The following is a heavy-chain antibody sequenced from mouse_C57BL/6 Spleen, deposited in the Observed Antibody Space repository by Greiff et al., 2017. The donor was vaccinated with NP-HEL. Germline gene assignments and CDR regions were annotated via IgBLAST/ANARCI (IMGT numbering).Heavy chain of an antibody. J-gene: IGHJ4*01. Sequence: QVQLKQSGAELMKPGASVKLSCKATGYTFTGYWIEWVQQRPGHGLEWIGAILPGSGSTNYKEKFKGKATFTADTSSNTAYMQLSSLTTEDSAIYYCARGGTYYGSNYYAMDYWGQGTSVTVSS. CDR1: GYTFTGYW. V-gene: IGHV1-9*01. CDR2: ILPGSGST. CDR3: ARGGTYYGSNYYAMDY. D-gene: IGHD1-1*01.